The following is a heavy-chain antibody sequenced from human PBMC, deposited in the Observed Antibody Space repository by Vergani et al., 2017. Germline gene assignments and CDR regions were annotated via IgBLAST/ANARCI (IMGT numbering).Heavy chain of an antibody. CDR3: ARAMLVVPAAIDYYYYGMDV. V-gene: IGHV7-4-1*02. Sequence: QVQLVQSGAEVKKPGSSVKVSCKTSGGTFKSNTFSWVRQAPGQGLEWMGWINTNTGNPTYAQGFTGRFVFSLDTSVSTAYLQISSLKAEDTAVYYCARAMLVVPAAIDYYYYGMDVWGQGTTVTVSS. D-gene: IGHD2-2*02. J-gene: IGHJ6*02. CDR1: GGTFKSNT. CDR2: INTNTGNP.